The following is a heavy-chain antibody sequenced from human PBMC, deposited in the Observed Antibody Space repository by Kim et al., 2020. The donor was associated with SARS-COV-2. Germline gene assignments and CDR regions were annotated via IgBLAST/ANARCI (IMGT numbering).Heavy chain of an antibody. CDR3: ARAERIGTTYYYYGMDV. V-gene: IGHV4-59*01. CDR1: GGSISSYY. D-gene: IGHD1-1*01. Sequence: SETLSLTCTVSGGSISSYYWSWIRQPPGKGLEWIGYIYYSGSTNYNPSLKSRVTISVDTSKNQFSLKLSSVTAADTAVYYCARAERIGTTYYYYGMDVWGQGTTVTVSS. CDR2: IYYSGST. J-gene: IGHJ6*02.